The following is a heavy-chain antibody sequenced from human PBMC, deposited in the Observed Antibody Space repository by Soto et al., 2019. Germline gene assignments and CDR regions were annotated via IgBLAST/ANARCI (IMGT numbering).Heavy chain of an antibody. CDR3: AASSSPLLHIRGNDAFDI. Sequence: PGGSLRLSCAASGFTFSSYAMSWVRQAPGKGLEWVSAISGSGGSTYYADSVKGRFTISRDNSKNTLYLQMNSLRAEDTAVYYCAASSSPLLHIRGNDAFDIWGQGTMVTVSS. CDR1: GFTFSSYA. D-gene: IGHD3-22*01. V-gene: IGHV3-23*01. J-gene: IGHJ3*02. CDR2: ISGSGGST.